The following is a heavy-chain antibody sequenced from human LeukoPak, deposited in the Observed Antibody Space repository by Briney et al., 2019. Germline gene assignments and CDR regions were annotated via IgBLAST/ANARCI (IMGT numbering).Heavy chain of an antibody. CDR2: IDPSDSYT. CDR3: ARVIHLGELSLYDY. Sequence: TGETLKISCKGSGYSFTTYWITWVRQMPGKGLEWMGRIDPSDSYTNYSPSFLGHGTISADKSISTAYLQWSRLKASDTAMYYCARVIHLGELSLYDYWGQGTLVTVSS. J-gene: IGHJ4*02. D-gene: IGHD3-16*02. CDR1: GYSFTTYW. V-gene: IGHV5-10-1*01.